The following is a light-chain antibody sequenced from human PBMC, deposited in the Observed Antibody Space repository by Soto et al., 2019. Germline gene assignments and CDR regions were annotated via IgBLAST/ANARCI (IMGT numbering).Light chain of an antibody. V-gene: IGLV2-8*01. CDR1: SSDVGGYNY. CDR2: EVS. J-gene: IGLJ2*01. CDR3: SSYAGSNNLEVV. Sequence: QSALTQPPSASGSPGQSVTISCTGTSSDVGGYNYVSWYQQHPGKAPKLMIYEVSKRPSGVPDRFSGSKSGNTASLTVSGLQAEDEADYDCSSYAGSNNLEVVFGGGTKLTVL.